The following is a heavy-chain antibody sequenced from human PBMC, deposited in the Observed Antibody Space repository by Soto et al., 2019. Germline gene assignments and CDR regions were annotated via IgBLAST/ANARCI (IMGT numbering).Heavy chain of an antibody. D-gene: IGHD5-12*01. J-gene: IGHJ4*02. V-gene: IGHV1-18*01. CDR3: ARGQANTNTGFDYLDD. Sequence: QVQLVQSGAEVKKPGASVKVSCKASGYTFTSYGITWVRQAPGQGLEWMGWISTYTGNTNHAQKVQGRVTMTTDPSTSTAFMEVRSLRSDDTAVYYCARGQANTNTGFDYLDDWGQGTLVTVSS. CDR2: ISTYTGNT. CDR1: GYTFTSYG.